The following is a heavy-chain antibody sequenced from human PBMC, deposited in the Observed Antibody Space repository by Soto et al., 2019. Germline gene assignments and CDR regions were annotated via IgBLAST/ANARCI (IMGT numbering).Heavy chain of an antibody. CDR1: GGSVSSGSYY. J-gene: IGHJ6*02. CDR2: IYYSGST. V-gene: IGHV4-61*01. Sequence: PSETLSLTCTVSGGSVSSGSYYWSWIRQPPGKGLEWIGYIYYSGSTNYNPSLKSRVTISVDTSKNQFSLKLSSVTAADTAVYYCARAILWFGEYYYGMDVWGQGTTVTVSS. CDR3: ARAILWFGEYYYGMDV. D-gene: IGHD3-10*01.